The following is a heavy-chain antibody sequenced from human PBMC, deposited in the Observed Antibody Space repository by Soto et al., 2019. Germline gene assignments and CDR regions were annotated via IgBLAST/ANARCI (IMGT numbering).Heavy chain of an antibody. CDR2: INPDSGGA. CDR1: GYTFSDYY. CDR3: ARDRSGTGYDAFDV. Sequence: QVQLVQSGAEVKKPGAAVKVSCKASGYTFSDYYVHWVRLAPGQGLEWMGWINPDSGGARYAPSFQGRITMTWDTSTSTAFLELTRLRSNDTAMYFCARDRSGTGYDAFDVWGQGTTVIVSS. J-gene: IGHJ3*01. V-gene: IGHV1-2*02. D-gene: IGHD3-3*01.